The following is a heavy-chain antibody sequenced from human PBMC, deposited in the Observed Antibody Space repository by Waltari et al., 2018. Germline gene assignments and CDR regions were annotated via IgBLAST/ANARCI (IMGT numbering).Heavy chain of an antibody. Sequence: QVQLVQSGAEVQTPGSSVTVSCTASGGTFSTYAIIWGRQAPGQGLEWMGRIIPILGIANYAQKFQGRVTITADESTSTAYMELSSLRSEDTAVYYCARGVTDVVTMSHRFDPWGQGTLVTVSS. CDR2: IIPILGIA. CDR1: GGTFSTYA. J-gene: IGHJ5*02. CDR3: ARGVTDVVTMSHRFDP. D-gene: IGHD2-15*01. V-gene: IGHV1-69*04.